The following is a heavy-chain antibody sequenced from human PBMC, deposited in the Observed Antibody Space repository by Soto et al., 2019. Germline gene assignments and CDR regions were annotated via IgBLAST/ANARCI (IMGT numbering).Heavy chain of an antibody. Sequence: SETLSLTCTVSGGSISSGGYYWTWIRQHPGKGLEWIGYIYYSGSTYYNPSLKSRVTKPIDTSKNQFTLKLSTVTAADTAVYYCARSVFPWGQGTLVTVSS. CDR1: GGSISSGGYY. CDR2: IYYSGST. J-gene: IGHJ5*02. V-gene: IGHV4-31*03. CDR3: ARSVFP.